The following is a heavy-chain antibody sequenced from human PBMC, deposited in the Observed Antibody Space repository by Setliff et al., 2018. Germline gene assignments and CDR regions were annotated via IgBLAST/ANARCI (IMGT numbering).Heavy chain of an antibody. D-gene: IGHD3-3*01. CDR1: GGTFSSYA. V-gene: IGHV1-69*13. J-gene: IGHJ6*02. Sequence: SVKVSCKASGGTFSSYAISWVRQAPGQGLEWMGGIIPIFGTANYAQKFQGRVTITADESTSTAYMELSSLRSEDTAVYYCARGISFHLEWLLHYYYYYGMDVWGQGTTVTVSS. CDR2: IIPIFGTA. CDR3: ARGISFHLEWLLHYYYYYGMDV.